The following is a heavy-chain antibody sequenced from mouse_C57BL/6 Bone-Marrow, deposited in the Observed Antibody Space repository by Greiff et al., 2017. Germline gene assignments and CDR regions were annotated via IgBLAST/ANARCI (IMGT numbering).Heavy chain of an antibody. CDR3: ARSYYYGSSWIY. CDR2: IFPSDSYT. J-gene: IGHJ2*01. CDR1: GYTFTSYW. Sequence: VQLQHPVAELVRPGTSVKLSCKASGYTFTSYWMHWVKQRPGQGLEWIGVIFPSDSYTNYNQKFKGKATLTVDTSSSTAYMQLSSLTSEDSAVYYCARSYYYGSSWIYWGQGTTLTVAS. V-gene: IGHV1-59*01. D-gene: IGHD1-1*01.